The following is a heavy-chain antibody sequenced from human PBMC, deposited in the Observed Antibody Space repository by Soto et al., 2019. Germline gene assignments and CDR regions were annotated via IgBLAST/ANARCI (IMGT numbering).Heavy chain of an antibody. CDR2: IKQDGSEK. CDR1: GFTFSSYW. D-gene: IGHD6-19*01. V-gene: IGHV3-7*01. J-gene: IGHJ3*02. CDR3: ARGGALAPEYSSGWYFVDAFDI. Sequence: GGSLRLSCAASGFTFSSYWMSWVRQAPGKGLEWVANIKQDGSEKYYVDSVKGRFTISRDNAKNSLYLQMNSLRAEDTAVYYCARGGALAPEYSSGWYFVDAFDIWGQGTMVTVSS.